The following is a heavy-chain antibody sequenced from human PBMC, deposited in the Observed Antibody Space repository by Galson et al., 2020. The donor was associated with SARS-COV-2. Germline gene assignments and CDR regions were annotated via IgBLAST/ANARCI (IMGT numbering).Heavy chain of an antibody. CDR1: GGSISSYY. V-gene: IGHV4-59*08. Sequence: SETLSLTCTVSGGSISSYYWSWIRQPPGKGLEWIGYIYYSGSTNYNPSLKTRVTISVDTSKNQFSLKLSSVTAADTAVYYCARHRALAVAVTLDLDYWGQGTLVNVSS. CDR3: ARHRALAVAVTLDLDY. D-gene: IGHD6-19*01. CDR2: IYYSGST. J-gene: IGHJ4*02.